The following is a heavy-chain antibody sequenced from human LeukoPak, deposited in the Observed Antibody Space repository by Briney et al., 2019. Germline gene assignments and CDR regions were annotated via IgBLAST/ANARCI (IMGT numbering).Heavy chain of an antibody. CDR1: GGSFSGYY. J-gene: IGHJ6*03. CDR3: ARELGSGSYYKDYYYYYYKDV. D-gene: IGHD3-10*01. V-gene: IGHV4-34*01. CDR2: INHSGST. Sequence: SETLSLTCAVYGGSFSGYYWSWIRQPPGKGLEWIGEINHSGSTNYNPSLKSRVTISVDTSKNQFSLKLSSVTAADTAVYYCARELGSGSYYKDYYYYYYKDVWGKGTTVTVSS.